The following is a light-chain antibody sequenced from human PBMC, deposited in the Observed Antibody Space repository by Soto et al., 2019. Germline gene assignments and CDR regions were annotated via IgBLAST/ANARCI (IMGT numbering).Light chain of an antibody. V-gene: IGLV2-11*01. Sequence: QSVLTQPRSVSGSPGQSVAISCTGIGGFDFVSWYQQYPGKAPKLMIYDVTNRPSGVPDRFSASKSGDTASLTISGLQAEDEDDYYCCSYTGSYSVFGGGTKLTVL. CDR2: DVT. J-gene: IGLJ3*02. CDR3: CSYTGSYSV. CDR1: GGFDF.